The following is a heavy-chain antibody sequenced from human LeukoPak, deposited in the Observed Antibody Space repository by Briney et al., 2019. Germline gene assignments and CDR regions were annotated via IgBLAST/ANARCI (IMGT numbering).Heavy chain of an antibody. Sequence: PGGSLRLSCAASGFTFSSYGMHWVRQAPGKGLEWVAVISYDGSNKYYADSVKGRFTISRDNSKNTLYLQMNSLRAEDTAVYYCARGTNSEGFDYWGQGTLVTVSS. V-gene: IGHV3-30*19. J-gene: IGHJ4*02. D-gene: IGHD2-8*01. CDR3: ARGTNSEGFDY. CDR2: ISYDGSNK. CDR1: GFTFSSYG.